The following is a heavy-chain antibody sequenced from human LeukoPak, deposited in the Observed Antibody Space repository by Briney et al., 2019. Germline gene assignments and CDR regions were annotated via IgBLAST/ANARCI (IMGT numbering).Heavy chain of an antibody. CDR3: ARGRPYYYDSSGYWRPDYYYYYMDV. Sequence: ASVTVSCTASGYTFTGYYMHWVRQAPGQGLEWMGWINPNSGGTNYAQKFQGRVTMTRDTSISTAYMELSRLRSDDTAVYYCARGRPYYYDSSGYWRPDYYYYYMDVWGKGTTVTVSS. J-gene: IGHJ6*03. D-gene: IGHD3-22*01. CDR2: INPNSGGT. CDR1: GYTFTGYY. V-gene: IGHV1-2*02.